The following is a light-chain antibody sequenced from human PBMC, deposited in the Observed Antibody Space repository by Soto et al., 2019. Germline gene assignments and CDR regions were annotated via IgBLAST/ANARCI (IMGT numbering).Light chain of an antibody. Sequence: DIQMTQSPSSLSASVGDRVTITCRASQSISSYLNWYQQKPGKAPKLLIYDASNLETGVPSRFSGSESGTDFTFTISSLQPEDIATYYCQQTRTFGQGTKLEIK. J-gene: IGKJ2*01. CDR2: DAS. CDR1: QSISSY. CDR3: QQTRT. V-gene: IGKV1-33*01.